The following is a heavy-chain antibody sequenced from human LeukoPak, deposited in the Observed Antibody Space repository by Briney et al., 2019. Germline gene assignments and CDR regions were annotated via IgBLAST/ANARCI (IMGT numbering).Heavy chain of an antibody. J-gene: IGHJ4*02. V-gene: IGHV4-39*01. CDR3: ARQESSNWD. CDR2: IFYSGSA. D-gene: IGHD4-11*01. CDR1: GGSIRSSTYY. Sequence: SSETLSLTCTVSGGSIRSSTYYWGWIRQPPGKGLEWIGSIFYSGSAYYNPSLKSRVTISVDTSKNQFPVKLNSVTAADTAVYYCARQESSNWDWGQGTLVTVSS.